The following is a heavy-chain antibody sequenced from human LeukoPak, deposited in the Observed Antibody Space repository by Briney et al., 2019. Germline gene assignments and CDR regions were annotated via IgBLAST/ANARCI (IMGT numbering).Heavy chain of an antibody. CDR3: AREGIRSLRDYYDSSTPPSLDY. Sequence: EASVKVSCKASGYTFTSYYMHWVRQTPGQGLEWMGIINPSGGSTSYAQKFQGRVTMTRDMSTSTVYMELSSLRSEDTAVYYCAREGIRSLRDYYDSSTPPSLDYWGQGTLVTVSS. V-gene: IGHV1-46*01. CDR1: GYTFTSYY. J-gene: IGHJ4*02. D-gene: IGHD3-22*01. CDR2: INPSGGST.